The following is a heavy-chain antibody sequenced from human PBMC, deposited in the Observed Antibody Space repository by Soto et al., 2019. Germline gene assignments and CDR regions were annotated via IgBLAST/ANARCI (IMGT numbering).Heavy chain of an antibody. CDR2: ISTSGSPI. J-gene: IGHJ4*02. Sequence: GGSLRLSCAASGFSFNTYEMNWVRQAPGKGQEWVSYISTSGSPIYYADSVKGRFTISRDNGKNSLYLQMNSLRAEDTAVYYCAYGGSCDYWGQGTQVTVSS. D-gene: IGHD1-26*01. CDR3: AYGGSCDY. CDR1: GFSFNTYE. V-gene: IGHV3-48*03.